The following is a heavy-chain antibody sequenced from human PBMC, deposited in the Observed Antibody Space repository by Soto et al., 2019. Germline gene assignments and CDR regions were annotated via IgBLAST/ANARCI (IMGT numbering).Heavy chain of an antibody. J-gene: IGHJ4*02. D-gene: IGHD1-1*01. CDR1: GGSISSYY. CDR3: ARRYGYSFDY. Sequence: QVQLQESGPGLVKPSETLSLTCTVSGGSISSYYWSWIRQPPGKGLEWIGYIYYSGSTNYNLSLKRRVTISVDTSKNQSPLKLSSVTAADTAVYYCARRYGYSFDYWGQGTLVTVSS. V-gene: IGHV4-59*08. CDR2: IYYSGST.